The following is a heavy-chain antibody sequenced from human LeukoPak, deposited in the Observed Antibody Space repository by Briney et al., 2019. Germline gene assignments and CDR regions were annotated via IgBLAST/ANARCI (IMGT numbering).Heavy chain of an antibody. V-gene: IGHV3-9*03. Sequence: PGGSLRLSCAASGFTFDDYAMHWVRQAPGKGLEWVSGISWNSGSIGYADSVKGRFTISRDNAKNSLYLQMNSLRAEDMALYYCAKANWNYGLDYWGQGTLVTVSS. CDR2: ISWNSGSI. J-gene: IGHJ4*02. D-gene: IGHD1-7*01. CDR3: AKANWNYGLDY. CDR1: GFTFDDYA.